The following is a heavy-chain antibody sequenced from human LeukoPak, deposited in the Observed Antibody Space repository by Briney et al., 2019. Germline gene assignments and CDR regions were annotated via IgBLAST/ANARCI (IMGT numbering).Heavy chain of an antibody. Sequence: GGSLRLSCAASGFTFSSYSMNWVRQAPGRGLEWVSYISSSSSTIYYADSVKGRFTISRDNAKNSLYLQMNSLRAEDTAVYYCAKIAAAAHFDYWGQGTLVTVSS. CDR3: AKIAAAAHFDY. J-gene: IGHJ4*02. CDR1: GFTFSSYS. V-gene: IGHV3-48*04. D-gene: IGHD6-13*01. CDR2: ISSSSSTI.